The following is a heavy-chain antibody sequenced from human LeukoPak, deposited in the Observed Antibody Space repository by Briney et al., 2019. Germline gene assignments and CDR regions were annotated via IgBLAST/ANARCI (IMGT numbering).Heavy chain of an antibody. CDR3: ARDRLGYCSSTSCSRFDY. CDR1: GFTFSSYA. V-gene: IGHV3-23*01. J-gene: IGHJ4*02. Sequence: GRSLRLSCAASGFTFSSYAMHWVRQAPGKGLEWVAAISGSGGSTYYADSVKGRFTISRDNSKNTLYLQMNSLRAEDTAVYYCARDRLGYCSSTSCSRFDYWGQGTLVTVSS. CDR2: ISGSGGST. D-gene: IGHD2-2*01.